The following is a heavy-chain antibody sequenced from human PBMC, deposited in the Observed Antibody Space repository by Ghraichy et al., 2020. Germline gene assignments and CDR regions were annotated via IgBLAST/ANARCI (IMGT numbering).Heavy chain of an antibody. CDR2: IYYSGST. CDR3: ARVPGPGYYDSSGYFGGFDY. Sequence: TLSLTCTVSGGSISSGGYYWSWIRQHPGKGLEWIGYIYYSGSTYYNPSLKSRVTISVDTSKNQFSLKLSSVTAADTAVYYCARVPGPGYYDSSGYFGGFDYWGQGTLVTVSS. V-gene: IGHV4-31*03. D-gene: IGHD3-22*01. CDR1: GGSISSGGYY. J-gene: IGHJ4*02.